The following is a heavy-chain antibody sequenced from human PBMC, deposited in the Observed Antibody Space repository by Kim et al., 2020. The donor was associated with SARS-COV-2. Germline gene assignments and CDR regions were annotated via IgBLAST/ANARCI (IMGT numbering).Heavy chain of an antibody. Sequence: ASVKVSCKVSGYTLTELSMHWVRQAPGKGLEWMGGFDPEDGETIYAQKFQGRVTMTEDTSTDTAYMELSSLRSEDTAVYYCATDSLRITMIVENAFDIWGQGTMVTVSS. CDR3: ATDSLRITMIVENAFDI. V-gene: IGHV1-24*01. D-gene: IGHD3-22*01. CDR1: GYTLTELS. CDR2: FDPEDGET. J-gene: IGHJ3*02.